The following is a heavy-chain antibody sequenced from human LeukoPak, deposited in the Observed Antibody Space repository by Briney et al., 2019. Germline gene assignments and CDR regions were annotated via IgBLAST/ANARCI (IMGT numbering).Heavy chain of an antibody. Sequence: PSETLSLTCTVSGGSISSGDYYWSWIRQPPGKGLEWIGYIYYSGSTYYNPSLKSRVTISVDTSKNQFSLKLSSVTAADTAVYYCAGGSCSSTSCPIFDYWGQGTLVTVSS. V-gene: IGHV4-30-4*08. CDR1: GGSISSGDYY. CDR2: IYYSGST. D-gene: IGHD2-2*01. J-gene: IGHJ4*02. CDR3: AGGSCSSTSCPIFDY.